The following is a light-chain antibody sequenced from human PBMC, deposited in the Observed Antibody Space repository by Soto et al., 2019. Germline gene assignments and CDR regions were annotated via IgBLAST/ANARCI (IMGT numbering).Light chain of an antibody. CDR3: QQANSFPIT. V-gene: IGKV1-5*01. CDR1: QSISTW. CDR2: DAS. J-gene: IGKJ5*01. Sequence: IQMTQAPSPLSASVGDRVTITCRASQSISTWLAWYQQKPGKAPRLLIYDASSLQSGVPSRYSGSGSGTDFTLTISSLQPEDFATYYCQQANSFPITFGQGTRLEIK.